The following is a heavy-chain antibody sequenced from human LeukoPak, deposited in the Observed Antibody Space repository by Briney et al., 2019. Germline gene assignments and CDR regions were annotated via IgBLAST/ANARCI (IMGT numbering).Heavy chain of an antibody. CDR2: ISGSDDGT. CDR1: GFTFSRCG. V-gene: IGHV3-23*01. J-gene: IGHJ4*02. CDR3: AKVGGLFDY. Sequence: GGSLRLSCAASGFTFSRCGMTWVRQAPGKGLEWVSSISGSDDGTYYADSVKGRFTISRDNSKNTVYLQMNSLRAEDTAVYYCAKVGGLFDYWGQGTLVTVSS.